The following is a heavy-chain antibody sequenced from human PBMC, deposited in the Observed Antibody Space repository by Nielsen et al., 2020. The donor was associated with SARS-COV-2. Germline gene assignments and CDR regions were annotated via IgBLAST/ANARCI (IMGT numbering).Heavy chain of an antibody. V-gene: IGHV3-30-3*01. J-gene: IGHJ6*03. D-gene: IGHD6-13*01. CDR1: GFTFSSYA. CDR3: ARVGESSSWDHYYYYYYMDV. CDR2: ISYDGSNK. Sequence: SLKISCAASGFTFSSYAMHWVREAPGKGLEWVAGISYDGSNKYYADSVKARFTISRDNSKNTLFLQMHSLRAEDTAVYYCARVGESSSWDHYYYYYYMDVWGKGTTVTVSS.